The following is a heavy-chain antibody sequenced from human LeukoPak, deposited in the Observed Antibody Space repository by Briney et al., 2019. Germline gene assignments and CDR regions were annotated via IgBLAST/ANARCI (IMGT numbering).Heavy chain of an antibody. CDR2: ISYDGSSK. CDR3: ARDSASGPYEY. J-gene: IGHJ4*02. CDR1: GFTFSSYG. D-gene: IGHD3-10*01. V-gene: IGHV3-30*03. Sequence: GGSLRLSCAASGFTFSSYGMHWVRQAPGKGLEWVAVISYDGSSKYYADSVKGRFTISRDNSKNTLYLQMNSLRAEDTAVYYCARDSASGPYEYWGQGTLVTVSS.